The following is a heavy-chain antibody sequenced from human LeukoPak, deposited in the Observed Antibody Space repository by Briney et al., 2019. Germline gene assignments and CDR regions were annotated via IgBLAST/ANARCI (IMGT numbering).Heavy chain of an antibody. D-gene: IGHD2-2*02. Sequence: PSETLSLTCTVSGGSIRTGSYYWSWIRQPAGKGLEWIGRIYTSGSTNYNPSLKSRVTMSVDTSKNQFSLKLSSVTAADTAVYYCARDYVGYCSSTSCYTEYFQHWGQGTLVTVSS. V-gene: IGHV4-61*02. CDR1: GGSIRTGSYY. CDR3: ARDYVGYCSSTSCYTEYFQH. CDR2: IYTSGST. J-gene: IGHJ1*01.